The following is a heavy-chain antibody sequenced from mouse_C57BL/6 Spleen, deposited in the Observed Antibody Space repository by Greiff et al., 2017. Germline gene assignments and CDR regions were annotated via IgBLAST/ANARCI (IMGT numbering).Heavy chain of an antibody. V-gene: IGHV1-18*01. CDR1: GYTFTDYN. J-gene: IGHJ3*01. Sequence: VQLQQSGPELVKPGASVKIPCKASGYTFTDYNMDWVKQSHGKSLEWIGDINPNNGGTIYNQKFKGKATLTVDKSSSTAYIELRSLTSEDTAVYYCAIHYYGSSLFAYWGQGTLVTVSA. CDR2: INPNNGGT. D-gene: IGHD1-1*01. CDR3: AIHYYGSSLFAY.